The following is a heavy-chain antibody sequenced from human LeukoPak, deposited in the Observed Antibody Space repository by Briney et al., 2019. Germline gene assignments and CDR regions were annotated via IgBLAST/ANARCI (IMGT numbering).Heavy chain of an antibody. D-gene: IGHD6-13*01. CDR3: ARAVDGYSSSWYKDYYYYMDI. J-gene: IGHJ6*03. Sequence: SETLSLTCTVSGGSISSYYWSWIRQPPGKGLEWIGYIYYSGSTNYNPSLKSRVTISVDTSKNQFSLKLSSVTAADTAFYYCARAVDGYSSSWYKDYYYYMDIWGKGTTVTVSS. V-gene: IGHV4-59*01. CDR2: IYYSGST. CDR1: GGSISSYY.